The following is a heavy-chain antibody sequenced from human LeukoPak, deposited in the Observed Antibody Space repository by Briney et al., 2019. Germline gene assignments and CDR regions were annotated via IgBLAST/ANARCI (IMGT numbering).Heavy chain of an antibody. CDR3: ARGMAGTNY. CDR2: INPGGTTI. J-gene: IGHJ4*02. D-gene: IGHD6-19*01. CDR1: GFTFGDHY. V-gene: IGHV3-11*04. Sequence: GGSLRLSCVASGFTFGDHYMGWVRQAPGKGLEWVSYINPGGTTIPYADSLRGRFTISRDNSKNSLYLQMDSLRAEDTAVYYCARGMAGTNYWGQGTLVTVSS.